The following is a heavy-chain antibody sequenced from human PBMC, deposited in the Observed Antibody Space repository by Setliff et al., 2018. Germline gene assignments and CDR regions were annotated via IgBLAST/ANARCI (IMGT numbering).Heavy chain of an antibody. CDR1: GFNFNIFA. Sequence: PGGSLRLSCAASGFNFNIFAINWVRQAPGKGLEWLAVTSYDGKNNYYGDSVKGRFTISRDNSQNTVYLQMNALSGDDTALYFCAKVKKPLIRGSGFDYWGRGTLVTVSS. V-gene: IGHV3-30*18. CDR3: AKVKKPLIRGSGFDY. D-gene: IGHD2-8*01. J-gene: IGHJ4*02. CDR2: TSYDGKNN.